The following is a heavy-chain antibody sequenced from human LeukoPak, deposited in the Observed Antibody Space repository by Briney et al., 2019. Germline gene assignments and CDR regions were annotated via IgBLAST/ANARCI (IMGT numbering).Heavy chain of an antibody. D-gene: IGHD5/OR15-5a*01. Sequence: SETLSLTCAVSGGSISSSSFYWGWIRQPPGKGLEWIGSIYYSGSTFYNPSLKSRVTISVDTSKNQFSLKLNSATATDTAVYYCARHVLRFDPWGQGTLVTVSS. J-gene: IGHJ5*02. CDR3: ARHVLRFDP. CDR2: IYYSGST. CDR1: GGSISSSSFY. V-gene: IGHV4-39*01.